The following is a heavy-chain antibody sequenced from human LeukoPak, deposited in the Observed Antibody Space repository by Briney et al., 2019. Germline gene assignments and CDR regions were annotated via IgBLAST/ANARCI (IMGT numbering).Heavy chain of an antibody. D-gene: IGHD1-26*01. Sequence: SETLSLTCTLSVGSISSGDYYCRWICQPPAGGLEWIGYIDYSGSTYYTPSHKSRVTIPVDTSKNQFSLKLSSVTAADTAVYYCARDRVGATDIWGQGTMVTVSS. CDR3: ARDRVGATDI. CDR2: IDYSGST. CDR1: VGSISSGDYY. V-gene: IGHV4-30-4*08. J-gene: IGHJ3*02.